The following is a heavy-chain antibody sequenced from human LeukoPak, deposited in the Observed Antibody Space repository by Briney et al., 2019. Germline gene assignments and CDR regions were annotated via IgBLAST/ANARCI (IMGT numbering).Heavy chain of an antibody. CDR3: ARVKVRIAVAGAFDY. J-gene: IGHJ4*02. V-gene: IGHV3-30-3*01. D-gene: IGHD6-19*01. Sequence: GGSLRLSCAASGFTFSSYAMHWVRQAPGKGLEWVAVISYDGSNKYYADSVKGRFTISRDNSKNTLYLQMNSLRAEDTAVYYCARVKVRIAVAGAFDYWGQGTLVTVSS. CDR2: ISYDGSNK. CDR1: GFTFSSYA.